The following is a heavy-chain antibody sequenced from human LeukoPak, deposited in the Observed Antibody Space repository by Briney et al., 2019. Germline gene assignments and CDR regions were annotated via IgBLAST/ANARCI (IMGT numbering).Heavy chain of an antibody. J-gene: IGHJ4*02. CDR3: ARLYSSSWYHGY. V-gene: IGHV3-74*01. CDR1: GFTFSSYW. Sequence: GGTLRLSCAASGFTFSSYWMHWVRQAPGKGLVWVSRINSDGSSTSYADSVKGRFTISRDNAKNTLYLQMNSLRAEDTAVYYCARLYSSSWYHGYWGQETLVTVSS. D-gene: IGHD6-13*01. CDR2: INSDGSST.